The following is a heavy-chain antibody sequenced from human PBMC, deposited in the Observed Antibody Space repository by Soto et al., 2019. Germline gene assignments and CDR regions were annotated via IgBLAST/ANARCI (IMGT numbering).Heavy chain of an antibody. D-gene: IGHD4-17*01. CDR2: ISGSGCST. Sequence: GGSLRLSCAASGFTFSSYAMSWVRQAPGKGLEWVSAISGSGCSTYYADSVKGRFTISRDNSKNTLYLQMNSLRAEDTAVYYLEKFVSGNVDPTVIDYWGQGTLVTVSS. V-gene: IGHV3-23*01. CDR1: GFTFSSYA. J-gene: IGHJ4*02. CDR3: EKFVSGNVDPTVIDY.